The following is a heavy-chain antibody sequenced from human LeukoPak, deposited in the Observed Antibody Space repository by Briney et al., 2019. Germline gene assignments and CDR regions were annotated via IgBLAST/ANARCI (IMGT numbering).Heavy chain of an antibody. D-gene: IGHD4-17*01. V-gene: IGHV4-4*02. CDR3: ARNGDYSADS. CDR1: GYSISSGYW. Sequence: SETLSLTCAVSGYSISSGYWWSWVRQPPGKGLEWIGEIHHTGSTNYNPSLKSRDTISVDKSKNQFSLKLTSVTAADTAVYYCARNGDYSADSWGQGTLLTVSS. CDR2: IHHTGST. J-gene: IGHJ4*02.